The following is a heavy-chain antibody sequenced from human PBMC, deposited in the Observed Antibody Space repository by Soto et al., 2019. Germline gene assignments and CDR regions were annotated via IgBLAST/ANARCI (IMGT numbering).Heavy chain of an antibody. CDR1: GGTFGSQG. Sequence: SVKVSCKASGGTFGSQGIAWVRQAPGQGPEWMGGFIAMLGTPTYAKKVQGRATISADESLTSSYLELRSLRSEDTGVYFCARGAMANFDYWGQGTVVTVSS. D-gene: IGHD5-18*01. V-gene: IGHV1-69*13. CDR3: ARGAMANFDY. CDR2: FIAMLGTP. J-gene: IGHJ4*02.